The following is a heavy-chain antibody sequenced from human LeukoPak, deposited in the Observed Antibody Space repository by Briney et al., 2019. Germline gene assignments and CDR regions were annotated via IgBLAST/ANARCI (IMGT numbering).Heavy chain of an antibody. V-gene: IGHV3-21*01. Sequence: GGSLRLSCAASGFTFSSYSMNWVRQAPGKGLEWVSSISSSSSYIYYADSVKGRFIISRDNAKNSLYLQMNSLRAEDTAVYYCARDCWATYYYDSSGYCPFDYWGQGTLVTVSS. CDR1: GFTFSSYS. D-gene: IGHD3-22*01. J-gene: IGHJ4*02. CDR2: ISSSSSYI. CDR3: ARDCWATYYYDSSGYCPFDY.